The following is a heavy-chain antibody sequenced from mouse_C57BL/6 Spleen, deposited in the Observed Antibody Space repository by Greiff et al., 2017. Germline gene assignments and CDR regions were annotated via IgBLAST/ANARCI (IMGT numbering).Heavy chain of an antibody. CDR3: ARNPLITTVGPFDD. V-gene: IGHV1-9*01. CDR1: GYTFTGYW. Sequence: VQLQQSGAELMTPGASVKLSCKATGYTFTGYWIEWVKQRPGHGLEWIGEILPGSGSTNYNEKFKGKCTFTADPSSNTAYMQLSSMTTEDSDIYVCARNPLITTVGPFDDWGQGTTLTVSS. CDR2: ILPGSGST. D-gene: IGHD1-1*01. J-gene: IGHJ2*01.